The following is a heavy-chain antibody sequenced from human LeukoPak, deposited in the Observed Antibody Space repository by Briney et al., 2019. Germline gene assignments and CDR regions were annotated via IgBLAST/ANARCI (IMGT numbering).Heavy chain of an antibody. V-gene: IGHV3-7*03. CDR1: GFTFSNLW. CDR3: ATSTAAAGTD. D-gene: IGHD6-13*01. CDR2: IKQDGSEK. Sequence: GGSLRLSCAASGFTFSNLWMSWVRQAPGKGLKWVANIKQDGSEKYYVDSVKGRFTISRDNAQNSLYLQMNSLRAEDTAIYYCATSTAAAGTDWGQGTLVTVSS. J-gene: IGHJ4*02.